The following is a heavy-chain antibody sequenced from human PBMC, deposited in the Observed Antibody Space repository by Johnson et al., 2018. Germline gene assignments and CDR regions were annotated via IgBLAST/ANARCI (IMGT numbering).Heavy chain of an antibody. V-gene: IGHV3-21*06. CDR1: GFTFSKYG. CDR3: ARGGGSNKGGMDV. Sequence: EVQLVESGGGLVKPGGSLRLSCVASGFTFSKYGINWVRPDPGKGLEWVSSISTTSGYIHYADSGKGRFIISSANANNSLYLQMNSLTAEDTAVYFGARGGGSNKGGMDVWGQGTTVTVSS. J-gene: IGHJ6*02. D-gene: IGHD2/OR15-2a*01. CDR2: ISTTSGYI.